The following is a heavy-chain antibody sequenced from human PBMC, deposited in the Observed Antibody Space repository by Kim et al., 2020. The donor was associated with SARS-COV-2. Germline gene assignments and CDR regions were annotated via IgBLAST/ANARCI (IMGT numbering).Heavy chain of an antibody. J-gene: IGHJ4*02. V-gene: IGHV4-59*01. CDR3: ARSEGRSSWHQFDH. D-gene: IGHD6-13*01. Sequence: SETLSLTCTVSGDSISYYYCSWIRQPPGKGLEWIGYIYYSGNTNYNPSLKSRVTISVDTSKNQFSLELTSVTAADTAVYYCARSEGRSSWHQFDHCGQGT. CDR2: IYYSGNT. CDR1: GDSISYYY.